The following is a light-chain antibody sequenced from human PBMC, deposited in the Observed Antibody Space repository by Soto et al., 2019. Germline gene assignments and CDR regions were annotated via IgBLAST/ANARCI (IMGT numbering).Light chain of an antibody. Sequence: QSVLTQSRSVSGAPGQRVTISCTGSSSNIGAGYDVHWYQQLPGTAPELLIFANINRPSGVPDRFSGSKSGTSASLAITGLRAEDEADYYCSAYTVSRTYVFGTGTKLTVL. CDR2: ANI. CDR3: SAYTVSRTYV. CDR1: SSNIGAGYD. V-gene: IGLV1-40*01. J-gene: IGLJ1*01.